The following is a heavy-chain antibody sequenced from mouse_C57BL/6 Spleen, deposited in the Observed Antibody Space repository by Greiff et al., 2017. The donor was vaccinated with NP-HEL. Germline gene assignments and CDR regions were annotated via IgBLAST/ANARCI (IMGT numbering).Heavy chain of an antibody. V-gene: IGHV5-17*01. J-gene: IGHJ3*01. CDR3: ATLLLAY. CDR2: ISSDSSTI. CDR1: GFTFSDYG. Sequence: EVKLMESGGGLVKPGGSLKLSCAASGFTFSDYGMHWVRQAPEQGLEWVAYISSDSSTIYYTDTVKGRYTISRDNAKNTAFLQMTSLRSEDTAMYYCATLLLAYWGQGTLVTVSA.